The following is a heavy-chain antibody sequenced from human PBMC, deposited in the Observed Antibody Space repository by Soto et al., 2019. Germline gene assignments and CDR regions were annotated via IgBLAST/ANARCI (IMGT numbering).Heavy chain of an antibody. J-gene: IGHJ4*02. Sequence: QVQLVESGGGVVQPGRSLRLSCPASGFTFSSYAMHWVRQAPGKGLEWVAVISYDGSNKYYADSVKGRFTISRDNSKNTLLLQMNSLRAEDTAVYYCARVGRLHYFDYWGQGTLVTVSS. CDR2: ISYDGSNK. CDR1: GFTFSSYA. D-gene: IGHD4-17*01. CDR3: ARVGRLHYFDY. V-gene: IGHV3-30-3*01.